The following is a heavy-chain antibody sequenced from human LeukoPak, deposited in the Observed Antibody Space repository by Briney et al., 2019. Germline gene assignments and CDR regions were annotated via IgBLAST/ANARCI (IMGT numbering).Heavy chain of an antibody. J-gene: IGHJ4*02. CDR1: GFTFSSYA. V-gene: IGHV3-30-3*01. CDR2: ISYDGSNK. Sequence: PGGSLRLSCAASGFTFSSYAMHWVRQAPGKGLEWVAVISYDGSNKYYADSVKGRFTISRDNSKNTLYLQMNSLRAEDTAVYYCAREDIMITFGGVIVIRGFDYWGQGTLVTVSS. D-gene: IGHD3-16*02. CDR3: AREDIMITFGGVIVIRGFDY.